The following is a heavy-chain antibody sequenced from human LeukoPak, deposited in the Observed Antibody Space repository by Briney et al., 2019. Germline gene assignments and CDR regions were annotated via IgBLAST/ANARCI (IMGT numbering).Heavy chain of an antibody. CDR2: IYPDDSDT. D-gene: IGHD1-26*01. J-gene: IGHJ3*02. CDR3: ARVRVREWEENAFDI. CDR1: GYSFTSYW. Sequence: KSGESLKISCKSSGYSFTSYWIGWVRQMPGKGLEWMGIIYPDDSDTRYSPSFQGQVTISADKSISTAYLQWSSLKASDTAMYYCARVRVREWEENAFDIWGQGTMVTVSS. V-gene: IGHV5-51*01.